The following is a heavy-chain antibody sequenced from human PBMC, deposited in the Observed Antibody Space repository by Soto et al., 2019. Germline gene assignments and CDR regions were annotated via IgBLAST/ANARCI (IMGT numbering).Heavy chain of an antibody. Sequence: GSLRLSGAASGFTFSNYGMHWARQAPGKGLEWISYISDGGNTMYYADSVKGRFTISRDSAKNSLFLQMSSLRVDDTAIYYCARSSPARGSMVRVPFDYWGQGTLVTVSS. V-gene: IGHV3-48*01. CDR2: ISDGGNTM. CDR3: ARSSPARGSMVRVPFDY. CDR1: GFTFSNYG. D-gene: IGHD3-10*01. J-gene: IGHJ4*02.